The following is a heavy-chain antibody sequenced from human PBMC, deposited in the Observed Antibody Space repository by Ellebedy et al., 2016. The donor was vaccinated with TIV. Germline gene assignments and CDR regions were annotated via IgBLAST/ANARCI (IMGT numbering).Heavy chain of an antibody. Sequence: GESLKISCTGSGYSFTTYWIGWVRQMSGKGLEWMGIIYPGDSDTRYSPSFQGQVTISADKSINTAYLQWSSLKASDTAMYYCARVGEVAATPCSYWGQGTLVTVSS. J-gene: IGHJ4*02. V-gene: IGHV5-51*01. CDR2: IYPGDSDT. CDR3: ARVGEVAATPCSY. CDR1: GYSFTTYW. D-gene: IGHD2-15*01.